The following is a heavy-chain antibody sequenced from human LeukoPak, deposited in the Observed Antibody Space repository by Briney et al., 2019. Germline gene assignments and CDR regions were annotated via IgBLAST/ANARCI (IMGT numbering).Heavy chain of an antibody. Sequence: WXXQAPGKGXEWVSYISSSVSSMLYADSVKGRFTISRDNAKNSLYLQMNSLRAEDTAVYYCARRGYSTYGMDVWGQGTTVX. CDR3: ARRGYSTYGMDV. J-gene: IGHJ6*02. CDR2: ISSSVSSM. D-gene: IGHD5-18*01. V-gene: IGHV3-11*01.